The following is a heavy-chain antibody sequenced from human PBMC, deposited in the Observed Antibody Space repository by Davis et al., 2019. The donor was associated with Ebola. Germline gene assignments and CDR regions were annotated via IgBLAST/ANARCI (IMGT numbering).Heavy chain of an antibody. CDR1: GGTFSSFA. V-gene: IGHV1-69*13. CDR3: AVRSGD. CDR2: IIPMFGIP. J-gene: IGHJ4*02. Sequence: SVKVSCKVSGGTFSSFAINWVRQAPGHGFEWMGGIIPMFGIPTYAQEFQGRVAISADESTNTVYMELSSLTPKDKAVYYCAVRSGDWGQGTLVTISS.